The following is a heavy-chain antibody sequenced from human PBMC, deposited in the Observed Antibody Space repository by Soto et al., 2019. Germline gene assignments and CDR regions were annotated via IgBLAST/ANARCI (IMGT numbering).Heavy chain of an antibody. CDR1: GDSVSSNSAA. CDR3: ARDRYSSSWYRYYYYYGMDV. Sequence: LSQTLSLTCAISGDSVSSNSAAWNWIRQSPSRGLEWLGRTYYRSKWYNDYAVSVKSRITINPDTSKNQFSLQLNSVTPEDTAVYYCARDRYSSSWYRYYYYYGMDVWGQGTTVTVSS. CDR2: TYYRSKWYN. D-gene: IGHD6-13*01. J-gene: IGHJ6*02. V-gene: IGHV6-1*01.